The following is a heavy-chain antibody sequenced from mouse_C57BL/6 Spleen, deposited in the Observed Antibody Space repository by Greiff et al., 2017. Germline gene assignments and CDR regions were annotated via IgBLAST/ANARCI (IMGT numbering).Heavy chain of an antibody. Sequence: QVHVKQPGTELVKPGASVKLSCKASGYTFTSYWMHWVKQRPGQGLEWIGNINPSNGGTNYNEKFKSKATLTVDKSSSTAYMQLSSLTSEDSAVYYCAREGTIGPWFAYWGQGTLVTVSA. CDR1: GYTFTSYW. V-gene: IGHV1-53*01. J-gene: IGHJ3*01. CDR2: INPSNGGT. D-gene: IGHD2-14*01. CDR3: AREGTIGPWFAY.